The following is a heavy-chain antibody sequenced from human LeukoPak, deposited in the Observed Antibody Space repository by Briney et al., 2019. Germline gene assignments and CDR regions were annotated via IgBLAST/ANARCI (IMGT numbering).Heavy chain of an antibody. D-gene: IGHD3-10*01. V-gene: IGHV3-9*01. CDR1: GFPFDGYV. Sequence: GGSLRLSCAASGFPFDGYVIHWVRQVPGKGLEWVSNITWNSGDVVYADSVKGRFTISRDNAKNSLYLQVNSLRLEDTALYFCAKDLRGTGAFDMWGQGTLVTVSS. CDR3: AKDLRGTGAFDM. J-gene: IGHJ3*02. CDR2: ITWNSGDV.